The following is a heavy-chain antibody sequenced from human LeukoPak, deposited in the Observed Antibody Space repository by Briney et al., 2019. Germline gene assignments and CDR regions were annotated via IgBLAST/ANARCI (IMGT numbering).Heavy chain of an antibody. D-gene: IGHD3-10*01. CDR1: GFTFSSYP. CDR3: ARRLRGLITYYFDY. Sequence: GGSLRLSCSASGFTFSSYPMHWVRQAPGKGLEYVSAISSNGDNTYYADSVKGRFTISRDNSKNTLYLQMSSLRDEDTAVYYCARRLRGLITYYFDYWGQGTLVTVSS. CDR2: ISSNGDNT. J-gene: IGHJ4*02. V-gene: IGHV3-64D*09.